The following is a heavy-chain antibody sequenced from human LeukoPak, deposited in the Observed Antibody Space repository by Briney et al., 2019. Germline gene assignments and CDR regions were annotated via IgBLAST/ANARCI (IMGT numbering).Heavy chain of an antibody. D-gene: IGHD3-10*01. V-gene: IGHV4-34*01. Sequence: SETLSLTCAVYGGSFSGYYWSWIRQPPGKGLEWIGEINHSGSTNYNPSLKSRVTISVDTSKNQFSLKLSSVTAADTAVYYCARVQGLLWFGEIDYFDYWGQGTLVTVSS. CDR1: GGSFSGYY. CDR2: INHSGST. CDR3: ARVQGLLWFGEIDYFDY. J-gene: IGHJ4*02.